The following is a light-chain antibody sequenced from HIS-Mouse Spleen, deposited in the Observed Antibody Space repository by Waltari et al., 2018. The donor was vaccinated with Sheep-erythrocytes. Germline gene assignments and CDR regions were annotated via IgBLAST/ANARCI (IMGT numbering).Light chain of an antibody. V-gene: IGLV2-23*01. CDR1: SSDVGSYNL. CDR2: EGS. J-gene: IGLJ3*02. Sequence: QSALTQPASVSGSSGQSITISCTGTSSDVGSYNLVSWYQQHPGKAPKLMIYEGSKRPSGVSNRFSGSKSGNTASLTISGLQAEDEADYYCCSYAGSSTPWVFGGGTELTVL. CDR3: CSYAGSSTPWV.